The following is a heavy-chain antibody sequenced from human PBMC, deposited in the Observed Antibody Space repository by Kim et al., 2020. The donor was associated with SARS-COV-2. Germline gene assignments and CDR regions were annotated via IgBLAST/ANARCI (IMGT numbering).Heavy chain of an antibody. CDR2: IYSGGSST. V-gene: IGHV3-23*03. Sequence: GGSLRLSCAASGFTFSSYAMSWVRQAPGKGLEWVSVIYSGGSSTYYADSVKGRFTISRDNSKNTLYLQMNSLRAEDTAVYYCAKGPAWYQLLSFGWFDPWGQGTLVTVSS. D-gene: IGHD2-2*01. CDR1: GFTFSSYA. CDR3: AKGPAWYQLLSFGWFDP. J-gene: IGHJ5*02.